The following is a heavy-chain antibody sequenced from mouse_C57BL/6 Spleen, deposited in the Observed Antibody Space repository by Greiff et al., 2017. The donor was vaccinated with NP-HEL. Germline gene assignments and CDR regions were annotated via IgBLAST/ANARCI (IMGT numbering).Heavy chain of an antibody. V-gene: IGHV5-6*01. J-gene: IGHJ4*01. D-gene: IGHD2-5*01. CDR3: ARHSYSNYDYYAMDY. CDR1: GFTFSSYG. CDR2: ISSGGSYT. Sequence: EVQLQESGGDLVKPGGSLKLSCAASGFTFSSYGMSWVRQTPDKRLEWVATISSGGSYTYYPDSVKGRFTISRDNAKNTLYLQMSSLKSEDTAMYYCARHSYSNYDYYAMDYWGQGTSVTVSS.